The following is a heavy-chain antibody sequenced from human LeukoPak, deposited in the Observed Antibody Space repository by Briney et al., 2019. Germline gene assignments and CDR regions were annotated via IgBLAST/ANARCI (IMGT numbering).Heavy chain of an antibody. J-gene: IGHJ4*02. Sequence: LETLSLTCTVSGGSISSYYWSWIRPPAGEGLEWIGRIYTSGSTNYNPSLKSRVTMSVDTSKNQFSLKLSSVTAADTAVYYCARGGEYYDILTGYRTIDYWGQGTLVTVSS. V-gene: IGHV4-4*07. CDR2: IYTSGST. CDR1: GGSISSYY. CDR3: ARGGEYYDILTGYRTIDY. D-gene: IGHD3-9*01.